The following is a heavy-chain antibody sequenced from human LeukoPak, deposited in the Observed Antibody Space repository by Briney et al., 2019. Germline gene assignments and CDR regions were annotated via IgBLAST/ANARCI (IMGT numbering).Heavy chain of an antibody. J-gene: IGHJ4*02. CDR3: ARPDWKGY. V-gene: IGHV4-39*01. CDR2: IYYSGST. CDR1: GGSISSSSYY. Sequence: PSETLSLTCTVSGGSISSSSYYWGWIRQPPGKGLEWIGSIYYSGSTYYNPSLKSRVTISVDTSKNPFSLKLSSVTAARTAVYYCARPDWKGYWGQATLVTVSS. D-gene: IGHD1-1*01.